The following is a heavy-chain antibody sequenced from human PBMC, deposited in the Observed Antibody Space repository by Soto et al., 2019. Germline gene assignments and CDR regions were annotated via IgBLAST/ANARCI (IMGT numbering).Heavy chain of an antibody. Sequence: PGGSLRLSCAASGFTFSSYAMHWVRQAPGKGLEWVAVISYDGSNKYYADSVKGRFTISRDNSKNTLYLQMNSLRAEDTAVYYCARDWALAVAGTMDYWGQGTLVTVYS. V-gene: IGHV3-30-3*01. CDR1: GFTFSSYA. CDR3: ARDWALAVAGTMDY. D-gene: IGHD6-19*01. CDR2: ISYDGSNK. J-gene: IGHJ4*02.